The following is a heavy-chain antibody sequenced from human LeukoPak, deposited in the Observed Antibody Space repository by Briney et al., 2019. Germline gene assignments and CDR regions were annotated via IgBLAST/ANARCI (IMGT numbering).Heavy chain of an antibody. CDR1: GFILSSYN. CDR3: VGCPASLPRIWSETSGYKKLLDQDAFDI. J-gene: IGHJ3*02. V-gene: IGHV3-21*01. D-gene: IGHD3-22*01. Sequence: GGSLRLSCAASGFILSSYNMSWVRQAPGKGLGWVAYNSRNMRYKYYADSVMGRFTISRDDAKDSVSLQMNSMSAEDTAVYYCVGCPASLPRIWSETSGYKKLLDQDAFDIWGQGTMVTVSS. CDR2: NSRNMRYK.